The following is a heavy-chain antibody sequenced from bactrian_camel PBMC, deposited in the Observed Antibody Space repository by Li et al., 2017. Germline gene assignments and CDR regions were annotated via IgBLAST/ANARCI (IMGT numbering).Heavy chain of an antibody. V-gene: IGHV3S6*01. Sequence: HVQLVESGGGSVQAGGSLRLSCALSVSAASKYCMAWFRQTPGKEREAVAHLVIDGTATYAESVKGRFTISRRGDTLYLQMNNLKPEDSAMYYCAASKVACTVGLYIWEGDFEYWGQGTQVTVS. J-gene: IGHJ6*01. D-gene: IGHD3*01. CDR1: VSAASKYC. CDR3: AASKVACTVGLYIWEGDFEY. CDR2: LVIDGTA.